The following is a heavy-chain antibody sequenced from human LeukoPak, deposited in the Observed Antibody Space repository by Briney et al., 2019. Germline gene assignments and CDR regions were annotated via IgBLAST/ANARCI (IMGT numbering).Heavy chain of an antibody. V-gene: IGHV1-2*02. D-gene: IGHD3-22*01. J-gene: IGHJ5*02. CDR1: GYTFTGYY. CDR2: INPNSGGT. CDR3: AREGGEYYYDSSGYHHRASWFDP. Sequence: GASVKVFCKASGYTFTGYYMHWVRQAPGQGLEWMGWINPNSGGTNYAQKFQGRVTMTRDTSISTAYMELSRLRSDDTAVYYCAREGGEYYYDSSGYHHRASWFDPWGQGTLVTVSS.